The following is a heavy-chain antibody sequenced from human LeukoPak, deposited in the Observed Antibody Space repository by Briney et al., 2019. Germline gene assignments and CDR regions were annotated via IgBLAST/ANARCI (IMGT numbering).Heavy chain of an antibody. V-gene: IGHV3-33*08. Sequence: PGGSLRLSCAASGFTFSSYGIHWVRQAPGKGLEWVAVIWYDGSNKYYADSVKGRFTISRDNSKNTLYLQMNSLRAEDTAVYYCARDRHMYYFDYWGQGTLVTVSS. CDR2: IWYDGSNK. CDR3: ARDRHMYYFDY. CDR1: GFTFSSYG. J-gene: IGHJ4*02. D-gene: IGHD2-21*01.